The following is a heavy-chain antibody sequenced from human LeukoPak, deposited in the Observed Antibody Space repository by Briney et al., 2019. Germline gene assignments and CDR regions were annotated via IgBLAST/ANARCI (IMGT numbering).Heavy chain of an antibody. V-gene: IGHV3-21*06. J-gene: IGHJ4*02. CDR2: INSDSTYI. CDR1: GFTFSSYS. CDR3: ARWYSSGWYSDY. D-gene: IGHD6-19*01. Sequence: GGSLRLSCAASGFTFSSYSMNWVRRAPGKGLEWVSSINSDSTYIYYADSVKGRFTISRDNARDSLFLQINSLRVEDTAVYYCARWYSSGWYSDYWGQGTLVTVSS.